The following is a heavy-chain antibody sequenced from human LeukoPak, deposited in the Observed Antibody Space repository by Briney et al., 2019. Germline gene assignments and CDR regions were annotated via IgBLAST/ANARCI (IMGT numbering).Heavy chain of an antibody. Sequence: GGSLRLSCVASGFTFNSYAMTWVRQAPGKGLEWVSAISGSGGSTYYADSVKGRFTISRDNSKNTLYLQMNSLSVEDTAVYYCVVYTGGYRSQFWGQGTLVTVSS. CDR3: VVYTGGYRSQF. D-gene: IGHD5-24*01. V-gene: IGHV3-23*01. CDR2: ISGSGGST. J-gene: IGHJ4*02. CDR1: GFTFNSYA.